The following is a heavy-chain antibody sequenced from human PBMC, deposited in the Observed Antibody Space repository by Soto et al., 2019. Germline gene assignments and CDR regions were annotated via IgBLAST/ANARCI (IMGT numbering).Heavy chain of an antibody. D-gene: IGHD3-16*02. V-gene: IGHV3-30*18. Sequence: QVQLVESGGGVVQPGTSLRLSCAASGFKFSFFAMHWVRQAPGKGLEWVAVISYDGSEKYYADSVKGRFSISRDNSKNTLTLQMNSLRPDDPAVYFCAKALGELSPESYDYWGQGTLITVSS. CDR3: AKALGELSPESYDY. CDR1: GFKFSFFA. CDR2: ISYDGSEK. J-gene: IGHJ4*02.